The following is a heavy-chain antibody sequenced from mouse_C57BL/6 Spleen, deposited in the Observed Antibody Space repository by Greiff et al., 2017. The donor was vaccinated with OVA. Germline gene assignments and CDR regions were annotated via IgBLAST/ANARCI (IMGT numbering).Heavy chain of an antibody. V-gene: IGHV2-2*01. J-gene: IGHJ3*01. CDR2: IWSGGST. CDR1: GFSLTSYG. Sequence: VQLQQSGPGLVQPSQSLSITCPVSGFSLTSYGVHWVRQSPGKGLEWLGVIWSGGSTDYNAAFISRLSISKDNSKSQVFFKMNSLQADDTAIYYCAREGSSGSPFAYWGQGTLVTVSA. D-gene: IGHD3-2*02. CDR3: AREGSSGSPFAY.